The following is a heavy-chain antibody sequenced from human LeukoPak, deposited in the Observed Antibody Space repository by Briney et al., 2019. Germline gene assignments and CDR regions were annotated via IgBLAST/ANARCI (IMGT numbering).Heavy chain of an antibody. Sequence: GGSLRLSCAASGFTFSSYSMNWVRQAPGKGLEWVAVIWFDGSNKYYADSVKGRFTISRDNSKNTLYLQMTSLRAEDTAVYFCAKALRNFAFDAFDIWGQGTMVTVSS. J-gene: IGHJ3*02. V-gene: IGHV3-33*06. D-gene: IGHD3-9*01. CDR1: GFTFSSYS. CDR2: IWFDGSNK. CDR3: AKALRNFAFDAFDI.